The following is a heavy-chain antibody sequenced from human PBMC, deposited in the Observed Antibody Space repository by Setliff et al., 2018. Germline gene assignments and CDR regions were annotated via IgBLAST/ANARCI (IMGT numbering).Heavy chain of an antibody. V-gene: IGHV4-61*09. Sequence: PSETLSLTCTVSGASISSGSYYWSWIRQPAGKGLEWIGHIHSSGSANYNSSLESRLTMSLDPSKKQFSLKLRPVTAADTAVYYCATDGPVLNGDYISWGQGTLVTVS. J-gene: IGHJ5*02. CDR3: ATDGPVLNGDYIS. CDR1: GASISSGSYY. D-gene: IGHD3-10*01. CDR2: IHSSGSA.